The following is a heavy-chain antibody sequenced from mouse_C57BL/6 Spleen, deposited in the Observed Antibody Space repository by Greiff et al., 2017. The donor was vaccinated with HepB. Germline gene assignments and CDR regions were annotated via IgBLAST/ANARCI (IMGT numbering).Heavy chain of an antibody. V-gene: IGHV1-59*01. CDR2: IDPSDSYT. CDR1: GYTFTSYW. CDR3: AIRANWDYFDY. J-gene: IGHJ2*01. D-gene: IGHD4-1*01. Sequence: VQLQQPGAELVRPGTSVKLSCKASGYTFTSYWMHWVKQRPGQGLEWIGVIDPSDSYTNYNQKFKGKATLTVDTSSSTAYMQLSSLTSEDSAVYYCAIRANWDYFDYWGQGTTLTVSS.